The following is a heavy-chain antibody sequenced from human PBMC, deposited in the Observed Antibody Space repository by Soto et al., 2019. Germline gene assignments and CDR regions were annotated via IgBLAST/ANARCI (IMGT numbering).Heavy chain of an antibody. CDR2: LSSSSSYI. J-gene: IGHJ5*02. CDR3: ARDRVWGLFLEWLPDNWFDL. CDR1: GFTFSSYS. Sequence: EVQLVESGGGLVKPGGSLRLSCAASGFTFSSYSMNWVRQAPGHGLEWVSSLSSSSSYIYYADSVKGRFTLARDNAKNSLYLQMNSLIAEDTAVYYCARDRVWGLFLEWLPDNWFDLWGQGTLVTVSS. V-gene: IGHV3-21*01. D-gene: IGHD3-3*01.